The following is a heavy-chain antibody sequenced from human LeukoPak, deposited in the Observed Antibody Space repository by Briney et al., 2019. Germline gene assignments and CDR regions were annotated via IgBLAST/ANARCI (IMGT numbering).Heavy chain of an antibody. CDR1: GFTFSRYA. CDR3: AKVGVTYYDFWSGYPDY. J-gene: IGHJ4*02. V-gene: IGHV3-23*01. D-gene: IGHD3-3*01. CDR2: ISGSGGST. Sequence: PGGSLRLSCAVSGFTFSRYAMSWVRQAPGKGLEWVSAISGSGGSTYYADSVKGRFTISRDNSKNTLYLQMNSLRAEDTAVYYCAKVGVTYYDFWSGYPDYWGQGTLVTVSS.